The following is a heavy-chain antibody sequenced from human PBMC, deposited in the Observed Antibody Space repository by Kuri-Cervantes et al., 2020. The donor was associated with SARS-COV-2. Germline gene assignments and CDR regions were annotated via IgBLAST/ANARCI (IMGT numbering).Heavy chain of an antibody. CDR2: ISSSSSTI. CDR1: GFIFSSNS. Sequence: GGSLRLSCTASGFIFSSNSMNWVRQAPGKGLEWVSYISSSSSTIYYADSVKGRFTISRDNAKNSLYLQMNSLRDEDTAVYYCARDASYSGSYGSFQHWGQGTLVTVSS. J-gene: IGHJ1*01. CDR3: ARDASYSGSYGSFQH. V-gene: IGHV3-48*02. D-gene: IGHD1-26*01.